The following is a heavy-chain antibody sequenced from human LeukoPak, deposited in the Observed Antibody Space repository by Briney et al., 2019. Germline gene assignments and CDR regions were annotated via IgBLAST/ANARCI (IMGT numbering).Heavy chain of an antibody. CDR3: ARDSGFGEFNDC. V-gene: IGHV3-66*01. CDR2: IYTGGST. Sequence: GGSLRPSCAASGFTVSSNHMSWVRQAPGKGLEWVSVIYTGGSTYYADSVKGRFTISRDNSKNTLYLQMNSLRAEDTAVYYCARDSGFGEFNDCWGQGTLVTVSS. CDR1: GFTVSSNH. J-gene: IGHJ4*02. D-gene: IGHD3-10*01.